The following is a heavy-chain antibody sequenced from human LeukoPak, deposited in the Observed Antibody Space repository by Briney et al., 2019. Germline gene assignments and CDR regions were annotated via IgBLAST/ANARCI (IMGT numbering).Heavy chain of an antibody. CDR2: ISSSSSYI. J-gene: IGHJ4*02. D-gene: IGHD3-10*01. V-gene: IGHV3-21*01. Sequence: GGSLRLSCAASGFTFCSYSMNWVRQAPGKGLEWVSSISSSSSYIYYADSVKGRFTTSRDNAKNSLYLQMNSLRAEDTAVYYCTRESGTTTMVRGVVDYWGQGTLVTVAS. CDR3: TRESGTTTMVRGVVDY. CDR1: GFTFCSYS.